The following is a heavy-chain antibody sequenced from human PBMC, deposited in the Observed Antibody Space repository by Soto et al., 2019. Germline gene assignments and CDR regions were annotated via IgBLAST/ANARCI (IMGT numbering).Heavy chain of an antibody. V-gene: IGHV5-10-1*01. CDR2: IDPSDSYT. J-gene: IGHJ4*02. D-gene: IGHD3-22*01. Sequence: GESLKISCKGSGYSFTSYWISWVRQMPGKGLEWMGRIDPSDSYTNYSPSFQGHVTISADKSISTAYLQWSSLKASDTAMYYCARHEAYWYYYDSSGYQYYFDYWGQGTLVTVSS. CDR1: GYSFTSYW. CDR3: ARHEAYWYYYDSSGYQYYFDY.